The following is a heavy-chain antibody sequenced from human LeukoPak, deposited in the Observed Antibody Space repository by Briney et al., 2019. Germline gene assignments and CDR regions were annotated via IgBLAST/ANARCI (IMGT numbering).Heavy chain of an antibody. J-gene: IGHJ4*02. D-gene: IGHD3-22*01. CDR3: ARRRYDASGYYPSRGRYFDY. CDR2: INHSGST. V-gene: IGHV4-34*01. CDR1: GGSISSYY. Sequence: SETLSLTCTVSGGSISSYYWSWVRQPPEKGLEWIGEINHSGSTNYNPSLKSRVTISVDTSKNQFSLELTPVTAADTAVYYCARRRYDASGYYPSRGRYFDYWGQGTLVTVSS.